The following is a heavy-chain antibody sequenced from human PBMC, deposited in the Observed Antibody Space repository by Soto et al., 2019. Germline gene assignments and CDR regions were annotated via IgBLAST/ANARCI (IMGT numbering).Heavy chain of an antibody. V-gene: IGHV2-5*01. CDR2: IYWYDYK. Sequence: SGPTLVNPTRTLTLTCTFSGFSLSTSGGGGGCVGQPPGKSREWLLLIYWYDYKRYSPSLTRRLTLTEDTSRDQVVLTMTNLDTVDTATYSCAHVGPSGLSSWGQGTLVTVPS. J-gene: IGHJ5*02. CDR3: AHVGPSGLSS. CDR1: GFSLSTSGGG. D-gene: IGHD3-9*01.